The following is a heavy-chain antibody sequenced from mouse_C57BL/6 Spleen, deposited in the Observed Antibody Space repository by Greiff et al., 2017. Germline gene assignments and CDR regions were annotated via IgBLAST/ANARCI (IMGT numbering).Heavy chain of an antibody. CDR2: IDPSDSET. Sequence: QVQLQQPGAELVRPGSSVKLSCKASGYTFTSYWMHWVKQRPIQGLEWIGNIDPSDSETHYNQKFKDKATLTVDKSSITAYMQLSSLTSEDSAVYYCARVGYSNYVVYAMDYWGPGTSVTVSS. V-gene: IGHV1-52*01. CDR1: GYTFTSYW. CDR3: ARVGYSNYVVYAMDY. D-gene: IGHD2-5*01. J-gene: IGHJ4*01.